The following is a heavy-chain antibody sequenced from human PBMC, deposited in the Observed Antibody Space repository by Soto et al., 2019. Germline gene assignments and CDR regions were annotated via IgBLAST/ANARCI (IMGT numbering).Heavy chain of an antibody. CDR2: IIPILGIA. CDR1: GGTFSSYT. Sequence: QVQLVQSGAEVKKPGSSVKVSCKASGGTFSSYTISWVRQAPGQGLEWMGRIIPILGIANYAQKFQGRVTITADKSTSTAYRELSSLRSEDTAVYYCARGQRGYGGDYWGQGTLVTVSS. CDR3: ARGQRGYGGDY. D-gene: IGHD4-17*01. V-gene: IGHV1-69*02. J-gene: IGHJ4*02.